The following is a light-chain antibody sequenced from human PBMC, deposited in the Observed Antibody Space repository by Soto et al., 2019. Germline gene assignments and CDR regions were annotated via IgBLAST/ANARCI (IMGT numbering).Light chain of an antibody. J-gene: IGKJ3*01. CDR1: QSVSSNY. CDR3: QKYGSSFT. V-gene: IGKV3-20*01. Sequence: EIVLTQSPGTLSLSPGERATLSCRASQSVSSNYLAWYQHKPGQAPRLLIYGASSRATGIPDRFSGSGSGTDFSLTISRLEPDDCALYYCQKYGSSFTFGPGTKVDIK. CDR2: GAS.